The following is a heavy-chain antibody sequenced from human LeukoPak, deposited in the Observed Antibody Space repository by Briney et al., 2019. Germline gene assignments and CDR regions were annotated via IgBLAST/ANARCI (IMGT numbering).Heavy chain of an antibody. CDR3: AGSHSRGVDY. V-gene: IGHV3-74*01. J-gene: IGHJ4*02. CDR1: GFTFSSYW. Sequence: GGSLRLSCAASGFTFSSYWMHWVRQAPGKGLVWVSRINSDGSSTSYAGSVKGRFTISRDNAKNSLYLQMNSLRAEDTAVYYCAGSHSRGVDYWGQGTLVTVSS. D-gene: IGHD3-10*01. CDR2: INSDGSST.